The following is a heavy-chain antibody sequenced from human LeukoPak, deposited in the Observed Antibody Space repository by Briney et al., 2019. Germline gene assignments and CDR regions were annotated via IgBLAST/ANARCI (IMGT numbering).Heavy chain of an antibody. J-gene: IGHJ4*02. D-gene: IGHD3-22*01. CDR2: INHSGST. V-gene: IGHV4-34*01. Sequence: SETLSLTCAVYGGSFSGYYWSWIRQPPGKGLEWIGEINHSGSTNCNPSLKSRVTISVDTSKNQFSLKLSSVTAADTAVYYCARVRGMIVVARRLYFDYWGQGTLVTVSS. CDR3: ARVRGMIVVARRLYFDY. CDR1: GGSFSGYY.